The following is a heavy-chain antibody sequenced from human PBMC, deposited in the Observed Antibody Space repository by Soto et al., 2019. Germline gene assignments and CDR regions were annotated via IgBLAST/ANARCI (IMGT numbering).Heavy chain of an antibody. V-gene: IGHV3-74*01. CDR3: AKDSWYFDL. J-gene: IGHJ4*02. D-gene: IGHD6-13*01. CDR1: GFIFTNFW. Sequence: GGSLRLSCEASGFIFTNFWMHWVRQVPGKGLVWVSRIDTSGSSTSYADSVKGRFTISRDNAKNTVSLQMNSLRAEDTGVYYCAKDSWYFDLWSRGSLVTVSS. CDR2: IDTSGSST.